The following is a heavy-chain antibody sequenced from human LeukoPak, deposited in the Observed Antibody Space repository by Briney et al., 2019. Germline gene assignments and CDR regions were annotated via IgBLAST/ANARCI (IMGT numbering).Heavy chain of an antibody. CDR3: ARQSVAGSFDY. V-gene: IGHV3-48*03. CDR1: GFSFSTYE. Sequence: GGSLRLSCAASGFSFSTYEMNWVRQGPGKGLEWVSDISSRSSSIHYADSVKGRFAISRDNAKSSLYLQMNSLRAEDTAVYYCARQSVAGSFDYWGQGTLVTVSS. D-gene: IGHD6-19*01. J-gene: IGHJ4*02. CDR2: ISSRSSSI.